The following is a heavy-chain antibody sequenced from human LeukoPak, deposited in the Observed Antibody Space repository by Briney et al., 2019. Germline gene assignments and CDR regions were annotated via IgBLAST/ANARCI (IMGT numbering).Heavy chain of an antibody. D-gene: IGHD2-2*01. V-gene: IGHV3-23*01. J-gene: IGHJ4*02. Sequence: GGSLRLSCAASGFTFSSYAMSWVRQAPGKRLEWVSAISGSGGSTYYADSVKGRFTVSRDNSKNTLYLQMNSLRAEDTAVYYCAKDLKEVVPAADCFDYWGQGTLVTVSS. CDR3: AKDLKEVVPAADCFDY. CDR1: GFTFSSYA. CDR2: ISGSGGST.